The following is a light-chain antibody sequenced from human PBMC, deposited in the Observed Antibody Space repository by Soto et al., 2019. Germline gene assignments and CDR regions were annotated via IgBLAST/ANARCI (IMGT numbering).Light chain of an antibody. Sequence: SYDRTQPPSVSVAPGQVAGISCGGNNIGSKSVHWYQQKPAQAPELVVYDDSDRPSGIPERFSGSNSGNTATLTISRVEAGNEADYYCQVWDSSTDHYVFGTGPKVTVL. CDR1: NIGSKS. CDR2: DDS. V-gene: IGLV3-21*02. CDR3: QVWDSSTDHYV. J-gene: IGLJ1*01.